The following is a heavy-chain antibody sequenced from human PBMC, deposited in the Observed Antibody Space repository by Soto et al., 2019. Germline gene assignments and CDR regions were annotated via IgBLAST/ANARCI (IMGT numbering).Heavy chain of an antibody. CDR3: AREEPGGGIVRRGYYYYMDV. J-gene: IGHJ6*03. V-gene: IGHV1-69*08. Sequence: QVQLVQSGAEVKKPGSSVKVSCKASGGTFSSYTISWVRQAPGQGLEWMGRIIPILGIANYAQKFQGRVTITADKSTSTAYMELSSLRSEDTAVYYCAREEPGGGIVRRGYYYYMDVWGKGTTVTVSS. D-gene: IGHD3-16*02. CDR2: IIPILGIA. CDR1: GGTFSSYT.